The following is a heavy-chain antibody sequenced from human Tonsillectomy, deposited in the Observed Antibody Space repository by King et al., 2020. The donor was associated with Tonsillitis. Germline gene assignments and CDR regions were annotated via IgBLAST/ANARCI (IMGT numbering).Heavy chain of an antibody. CDR2: INQDGSLQ. D-gene: IGHD4-17*01. CDR1: GFTFSGYW. CDR3: AREGSGDYGDYWRY. V-gene: IGHV3-7*03. Sequence: QLVQSGGGLVQPGGSLRLSCEASGFTFSGYWVSWVRQAPGKGLEWVANINQDGSLQWYVDSVRGRFIISRNNAKNSLSLQMNGLRVEDTAVYYCAREGSGDYGDYWRYWGQGILVAVSS. J-gene: IGHJ4*02.